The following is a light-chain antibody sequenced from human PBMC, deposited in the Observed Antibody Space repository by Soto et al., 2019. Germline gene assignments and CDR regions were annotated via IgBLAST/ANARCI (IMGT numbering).Light chain of an antibody. CDR3: SSYSSKTPPYV. J-gene: IGLJ1*01. V-gene: IGLV2-8*01. Sequence: QSALTQPPSASGSPGQSLTISCTGTSSDVGAHNYVSWYQQNPGKAPKLMLYDVNKRPSGVPDRFSGSKSGNTASLTVSGLQAEDEADYYCSSYSSKTPPYVFGTGTKLTVL. CDR1: SSDVGAHNY. CDR2: DVN.